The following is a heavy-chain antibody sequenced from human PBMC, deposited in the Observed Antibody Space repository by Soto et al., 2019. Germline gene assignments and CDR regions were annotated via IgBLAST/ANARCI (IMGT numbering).Heavy chain of an antibody. CDR1: GGTFSSYA. V-gene: IGHV1-69*12. CDR3: ARGQDIVLVPAAMGFDY. D-gene: IGHD2-2*01. J-gene: IGHJ4*02. CDR2: IIPIFGTA. Sequence: QVQLVQSGAEVKKPGSSVKVSCKASGGTFSSYAISWVRQAPGQGLEWMGGIIPIFGTANYAQKFQGRVTITADESTSTAYMELSSLRSEDTAVYYCARGQDIVLVPAAMGFDYWGQGTLVTVSS.